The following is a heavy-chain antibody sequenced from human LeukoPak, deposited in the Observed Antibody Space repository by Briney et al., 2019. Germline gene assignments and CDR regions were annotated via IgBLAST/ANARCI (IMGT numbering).Heavy chain of an antibody. J-gene: IGHJ6*04. CDR1: GFTLSSYW. CDR3: AELGITMIGGV. CDR2: IKEEGSEK. V-gene: IGHV3-7*01. Sequence: GGSLRLSCAASGFTLSSYWMTWVRQAPGKGLEWVANIKEEGSEKYYVDSVKGRFTVSRANAKNSLYLQMNSLRAEDTAVYYCAELGITMIGGVWGKGTTVTISS. D-gene: IGHD3-10*02.